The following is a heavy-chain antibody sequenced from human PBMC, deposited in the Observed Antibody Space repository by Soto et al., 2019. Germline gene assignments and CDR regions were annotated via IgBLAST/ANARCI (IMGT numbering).Heavy chain of an antibody. CDR1: GFTFDDYA. CDR3: AKEVLYYYYMDV. Sequence: EVQLVESGGGLVQPGRSLRLSCAASGFTFDDYAMHWVRQAPGKGLEWVSGISWNSGSIGYADSVKGRFTISRDNAKNSLYLHMNSLRAEDTALYYCAKEVLYYYYMDVWGKGTTVTVSS. J-gene: IGHJ6*03. V-gene: IGHV3-9*01. CDR2: ISWNSGSI.